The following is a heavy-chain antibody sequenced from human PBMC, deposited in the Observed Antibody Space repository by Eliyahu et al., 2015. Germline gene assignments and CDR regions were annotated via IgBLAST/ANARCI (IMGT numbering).Heavy chain of an antibody. V-gene: IGHV4-31*03. CDR1: GGSLXSXGYX. CDR2: IYXSGST. Sequence: QVQLQESGPGLVKPSQTLSLTCPVSGGSLXSXGYXWSWXRQHPGKGLEWIGYIYXSGSTYYNPSLKSRVTISVDTSKNQFSLKLSSVTAADTAVYYCAREVEYFDWLLSTSGRYFDYWGQGTLVTVSS. CDR3: AREVEYFDWLLSTSGRYFDY. D-gene: IGHD3-9*01. J-gene: IGHJ4*02.